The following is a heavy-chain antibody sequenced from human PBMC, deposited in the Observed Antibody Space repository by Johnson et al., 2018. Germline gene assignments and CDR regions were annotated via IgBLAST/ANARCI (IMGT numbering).Heavy chain of an antibody. V-gene: IGHV3-73*01. J-gene: IGHJ3*02. CDR3: AREVTTGTFDI. D-gene: IGHD4-17*01. Sequence: VQLVETGGGLVEPGGSLELSCAASGFTFSDSAVHWVRQASGKGLEWVGRIRSKPNNYATSYAASVRGRFTIPRDDSKSTAYLQMNSRKIEDTAVYYCAREVTTGTFDIWGQGTMVTVSS. CDR2: IRSKPNNYAT. CDR1: GFTFSDSA.